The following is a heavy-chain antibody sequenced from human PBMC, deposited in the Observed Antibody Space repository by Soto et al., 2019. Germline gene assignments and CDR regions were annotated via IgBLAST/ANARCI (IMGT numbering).Heavy chain of an antibody. Sequence: PSETLSLTCAVYGGSFSNYYWSWIRQPPGKGLECIGDINHSGSTNYNPSLKSRVTISVDTSKNQFSLNLSSVTAADTAVYYCARSGGQPMVRRNWFDSWGQGILVTVSS. D-gene: IGHD6-13*01. V-gene: IGHV4-34*01. J-gene: IGHJ5*01. CDR1: GGSFSNYY. CDR3: ARSGGQPMVRRNWFDS. CDR2: INHSGST.